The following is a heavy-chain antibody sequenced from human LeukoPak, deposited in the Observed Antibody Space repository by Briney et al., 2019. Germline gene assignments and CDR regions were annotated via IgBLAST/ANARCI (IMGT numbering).Heavy chain of an antibody. J-gene: IGHJ6*03. CDR1: GFIFRNYG. CDR3: ARVPAAILVYYYYYMDV. Sequence: GGSLRLSCAASGFIFRNYGIHWVRQAPGKGLEWVAFIRYDGSNKYYADSVKGRFTISRDNSKNTLYLQMNSLRAEDTAVYYCARVPAAILVYYYYYMDVWGKGTTVTVSS. CDR2: IRYDGSNK. D-gene: IGHD2-2*01. V-gene: IGHV3-30*02.